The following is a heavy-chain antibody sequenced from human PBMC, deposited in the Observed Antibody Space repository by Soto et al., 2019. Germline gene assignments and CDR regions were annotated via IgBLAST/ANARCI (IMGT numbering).Heavy chain of an antibody. J-gene: IGHJ4*02. V-gene: IGHV3-30*18. CDR2: ISYDGSNK. CDR3: AKDLDGDSASAVVDY. Sequence: GASLRHSYAPSGCTFSNYGVHWVRQAPGKGLEWVAVISYDGSNKYYADSVKGRFTISRDNSKNTLYLQMNSLRAEDTAVYYCAKDLDGDSASAVVDYWGQGT. D-gene: IGHD4-17*01. CDR1: GCTFSNYG.